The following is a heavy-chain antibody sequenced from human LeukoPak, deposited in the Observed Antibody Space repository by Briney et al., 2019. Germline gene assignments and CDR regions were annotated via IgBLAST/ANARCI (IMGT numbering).Heavy chain of an antibody. V-gene: IGHV3-30-3*01. CDR2: TSFDGSNK. D-gene: IGHD6-6*01. CDR3: ARNFPYGSSYNLDV. Sequence: GKSLRLSCAASGFAFSGAAMHWVRQAPGKGLEWVAITSFDGSNKFYSDSAKGRFTISRDNSVNTLFLQMTSLSPEDTAIYYCARNFPYGSSYNLDVWGQGTLVTVSS. CDR1: GFAFSGAA. J-gene: IGHJ4*02.